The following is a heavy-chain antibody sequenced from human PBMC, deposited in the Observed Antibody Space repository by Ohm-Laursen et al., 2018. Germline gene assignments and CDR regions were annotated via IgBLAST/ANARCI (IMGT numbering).Heavy chain of an antibody. V-gene: IGHV3-11*01. J-gene: IGHJ4*02. Sequence: SLRLSCAASKFILSDYYMSWIRQAPGRGLEWVSYISTTGSTKNYADSVKGRFTISRDNAKNSLYLQMNSLRAKDTAVYYCARVYSNSLDYWGQGTLVTVSS. CDR1: KFILSDYY. CDR3: ARVYSNSLDY. CDR2: ISTTGSTK. D-gene: IGHD6-6*01.